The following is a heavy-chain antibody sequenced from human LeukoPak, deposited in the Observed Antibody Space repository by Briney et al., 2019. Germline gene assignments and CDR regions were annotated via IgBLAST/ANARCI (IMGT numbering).Heavy chain of an antibody. J-gene: IGHJ6*04. Sequence: ASVKVSCKASGGTFSSYAISWVRQAPGQGLEWMGGIIPIFGTANYAQKFQGGVTITADESTSTAYMELSSLRSEDTAVYYCARGPYSSSWYGNYYYGMDVWGKGTTVTVSS. V-gene: IGHV1-69*13. CDR3: ARGPYSSSWYGNYYYGMDV. CDR1: GGTFSSYA. D-gene: IGHD6-13*01. CDR2: IIPIFGTA.